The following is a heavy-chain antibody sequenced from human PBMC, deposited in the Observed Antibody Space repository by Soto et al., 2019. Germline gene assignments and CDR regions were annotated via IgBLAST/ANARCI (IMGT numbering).Heavy chain of an antibody. Sequence: GGSLRLSCAASGFTFSSYAMSWVRQAPGKGLEWVSAISGSGGSTYYADSVKGRFTISRDNSKNTLYLQMNSLRAEDTAVYYCAKDQSPYYDILTGYYIVHPSDYWGQGTLVTVSS. J-gene: IGHJ4*02. CDR3: AKDQSPYYDILTGYYIVHPSDY. D-gene: IGHD3-9*01. CDR1: GFTFSSYA. V-gene: IGHV3-23*01. CDR2: ISGSGGST.